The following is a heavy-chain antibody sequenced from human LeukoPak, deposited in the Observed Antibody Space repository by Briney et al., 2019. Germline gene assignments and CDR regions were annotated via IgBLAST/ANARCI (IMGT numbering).Heavy chain of an antibody. CDR2: ISPSGTYT. J-gene: IGHJ4*02. CDR1: GYTFTSYL. Sequence: ASVKVSCKASGYTFTSYLVHWVRQAPGQGLEYMGIISPSGTYTAYAQMFRGRVTMTSDTSTSTVYMELSGLSSVDTAVYYCAREYPGTYNFDYWGQGTLVTVSS. D-gene: IGHD1-1*01. CDR3: AREYPGTYNFDY. V-gene: IGHV1-46*01.